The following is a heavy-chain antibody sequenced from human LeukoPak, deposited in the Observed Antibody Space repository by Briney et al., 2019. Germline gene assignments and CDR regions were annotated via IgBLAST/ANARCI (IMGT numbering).Heavy chain of an antibody. CDR3: ARARVGNYYYYYYMDV. V-gene: IGHV1-18*01. Sequence: GASVKVSCKASGYTFTSYGISWVRQAPGQGLEWMGWISGYNGNTHYAQNLQGRVTMTTDTSTSTAYMELSSLRSEDTAVYYCARARVGNYYYYYYMDVWGKGTTVTISS. J-gene: IGHJ6*03. CDR2: ISGYNGNT. D-gene: IGHD3-10*01. CDR1: GYTFTSYG.